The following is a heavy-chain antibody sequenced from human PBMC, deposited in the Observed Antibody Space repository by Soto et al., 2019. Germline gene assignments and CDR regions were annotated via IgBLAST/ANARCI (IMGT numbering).Heavy chain of an antibody. CDR3: ASVTVPMRAEYFQH. CDR2: IYHSGST. D-gene: IGHD3-22*01. Sequence: QLQLQESGSGLVKPSQTLSLTCAVSGGSISSGGYSWSWIRQPPGKGLEWIGYIYHSGSTYYNPSLKSRVTISVDRSKNQFSLKLSSVTAADTAVYYCASVTVPMRAEYFQHWGQGTLVTVSS. V-gene: IGHV4-30-2*01. CDR1: GGSISSGGYS. J-gene: IGHJ1*01.